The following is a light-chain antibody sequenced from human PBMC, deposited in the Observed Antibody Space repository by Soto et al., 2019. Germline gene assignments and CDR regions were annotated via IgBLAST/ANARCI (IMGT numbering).Light chain of an antibody. V-gene: IGKV1-39*01. CDR2: AAS. Sequence: DFHFSHSPSSLSSSVLYIGTITCRTSESISSYLSWYQQKAGQPPKLLIFAASSLQSGVPSRFSGRGSGTEYTLTISSLQADDFATYYCHQSYIPPPAFGQGTKVDIK. CDR1: ESISSY. J-gene: IGKJ1*01. CDR3: HQSYIPPPA.